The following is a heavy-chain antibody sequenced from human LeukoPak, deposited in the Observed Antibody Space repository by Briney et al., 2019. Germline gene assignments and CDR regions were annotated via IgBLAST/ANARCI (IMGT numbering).Heavy chain of an antibody. Sequence: SETLSLTCAVYGGSFSGYYWSWIRQPPGKGLEWIGEINHSGSTNYNPSLKSRVTISVDTSKNQFSLKVSSVTAADTAVYYCARSGAEQPVRRHNWFDPWGQGTLVTVSS. D-gene: IGHD6-6*01. CDR2: INHSGST. CDR1: GGSFSGYY. CDR3: ARSGAEQPVRRHNWFDP. V-gene: IGHV4-34*01. J-gene: IGHJ5*02.